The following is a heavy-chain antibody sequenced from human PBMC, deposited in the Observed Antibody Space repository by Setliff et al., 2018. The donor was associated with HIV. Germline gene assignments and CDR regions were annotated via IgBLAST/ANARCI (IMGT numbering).Heavy chain of an antibody. Sequence: NPSETLSLTCAVYGGSFNDYYWSWIRQLPGKGLEWIGEIIHSGSINYNPSLKSRVTISVDTYNNQFSLNMNSVNAADTAVYYCARGYASGYDAYGYWGQGTLVTVSS. J-gene: IGHJ4*02. V-gene: IGHV4-34*01. CDR3: ARGYASGYDAYGY. CDR1: GGSFNDYY. CDR2: IIHSGSI. D-gene: IGHD5-12*01.